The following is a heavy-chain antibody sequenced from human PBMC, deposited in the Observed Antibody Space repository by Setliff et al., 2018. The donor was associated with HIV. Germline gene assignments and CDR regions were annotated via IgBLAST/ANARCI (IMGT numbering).Heavy chain of an antibody. D-gene: IGHD1-26*01. CDR3: VREVGYFDF. CDR1: GGSLTGYY. CDR2: IYFNGNT. J-gene: IGHJ2*01. V-gene: IGHV4-59*01. Sequence: SETLSLTCTVPGGSLTGYYWSWIRQPPGKGLEWIGYIYFNGNTNLNPSLESRLTMSVDTSKNQFSLKLNSVTAADTAVYYCVREVGYFDFWGRGTLVTVSS.